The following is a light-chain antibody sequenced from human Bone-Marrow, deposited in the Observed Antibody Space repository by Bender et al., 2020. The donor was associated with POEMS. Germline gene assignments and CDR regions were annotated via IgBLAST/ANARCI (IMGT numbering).Light chain of an antibody. J-gene: IGLJ2*01. V-gene: IGLV2-14*02. Sequence: QSALTQPASVSGSPGQSITISCSGTSSNVGSHNLVSWYQQLPGKAPKLIIYDVTNRPSGISNRFSGSKSDSTASLTISGLQAEDEADYYCSSYTRRKTVVFGGGTQLTVL. CDR1: SSNVGSHNL. CDR3: SSYTRRKTVV. CDR2: DVT.